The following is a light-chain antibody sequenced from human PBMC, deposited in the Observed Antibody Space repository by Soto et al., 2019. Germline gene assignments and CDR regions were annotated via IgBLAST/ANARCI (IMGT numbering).Light chain of an antibody. CDR1: SSDVGGYNY. J-gene: IGLJ1*01. V-gene: IGLV2-8*01. CDR2: EVS. Sequence: QSALTQPPSASGSPGQSVTISCTGTSSDVGGYNYVSWYQQHPGKAPKLMIYEVSKRPSGVPDRFSGSKSGNTASLTVSGLQAEDEADYYCSSYAGSNNYVCGTGTTLTVL. CDR3: SSYAGSNNYV.